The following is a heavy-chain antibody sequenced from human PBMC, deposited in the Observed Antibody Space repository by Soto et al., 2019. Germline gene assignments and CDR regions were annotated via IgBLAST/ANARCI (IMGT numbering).Heavy chain of an antibody. V-gene: IGHV1-18*01. J-gene: IGHJ4*02. CDR3: AQGRGAY. CDR2: IRVYNGNA. CDR1: GDTFSSNV. D-gene: IGHD3-10*01. Sequence: QVQLVQSEPEVKKPGASVKVSCKVSGDTFSSNVITWVRQAPGQGLEWMGWIRVYNGNADYAQNLQGRVTMTTDTSTNTAYMELRSLRFDDTAVYYCAQGRGAYCGQGTLVTVTS.